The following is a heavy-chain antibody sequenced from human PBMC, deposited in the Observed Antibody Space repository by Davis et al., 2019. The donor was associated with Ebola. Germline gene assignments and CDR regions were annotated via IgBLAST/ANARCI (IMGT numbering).Heavy chain of an antibody. CDR3: AKDVSVAGDSFDY. D-gene: IGHD6-19*01. J-gene: IGHJ4*02. CDR1: AFTFDDYA. Sequence: SLKISCAASAFTFDDYAMHWVRQAPGKGLEWVSGISWNSGSIGYADSVKGRFTISRDNAKNSLYLQMNSLRAEDTALYYCAKDVSVAGDSFDYWGQGNLVIFSS. CDR2: ISWNSGSI. V-gene: IGHV3-9*01.